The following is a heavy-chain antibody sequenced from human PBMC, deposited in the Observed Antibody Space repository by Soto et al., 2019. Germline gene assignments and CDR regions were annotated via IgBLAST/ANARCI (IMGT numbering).Heavy chain of an antibody. J-gene: IGHJ4*02. D-gene: IGHD3-3*01. CDR1: GFSFGSYA. V-gene: IGHV3-23*01. CDR2: IGVRDGKT. CDR3: ARWSYLDY. Sequence: WGSLRLSCAASGFSFGSYALSSVRQTPGRGLDWVSTIGVRDGKTFYADPVKGRLSISRDTSQSTLYLQMNSRRADETAMYYCARWSYLDYWGQGTRVPVSP.